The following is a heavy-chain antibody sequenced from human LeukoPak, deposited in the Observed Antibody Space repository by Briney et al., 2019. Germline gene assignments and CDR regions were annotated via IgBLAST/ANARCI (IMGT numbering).Heavy chain of an antibody. J-gene: IGHJ4*02. CDR2: ISSSSDNT. V-gene: IGHV3-11*03. CDR1: GFTFSDYY. D-gene: IGHD3-10*01. CDR3: ARSYYSSGSSSFDY. Sequence: GGSLRLSCATSGFTFSDYYMNWIRQAPGKGLEWVSFISSSSDNTHYADSVKGRVTISRDNAKNSLYLQMNSLRVEDTAVYYCARSYYSSGSSSFDYWGQGTLVTVSS.